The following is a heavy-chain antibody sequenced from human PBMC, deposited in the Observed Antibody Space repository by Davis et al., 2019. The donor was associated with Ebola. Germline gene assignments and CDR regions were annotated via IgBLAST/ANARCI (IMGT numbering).Heavy chain of an antibody. CDR1: GGSFSGYY. Sequence: SETLSLSCAVYGGSFSGYYWSWIRQPPGKGLEWIGEINHSGSTNYNPSLKSRVTISVDTSKNQFSLKLSSVTAADTAVYYCARGGYSYGFDYWGQGTTVTVSS. J-gene: IGHJ4*03. CDR3: ARGGYSYGFDY. D-gene: IGHD5-18*01. V-gene: IGHV4-34*01. CDR2: INHSGST.